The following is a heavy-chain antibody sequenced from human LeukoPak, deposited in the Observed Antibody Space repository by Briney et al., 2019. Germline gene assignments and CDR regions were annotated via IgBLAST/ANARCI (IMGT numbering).Heavy chain of an antibody. CDR2: IIYIFGTA. CDR1: GGTFSSYV. Sequence: ASVKGSCKASGGTFSSYVISWVRQAPGQGLEWMGGIIYIFGTANYAQKFQGRVTITTDESTSTAYMELSSLRPEDTAVYYCARDNYAGANWFDPWGQGTLVTVSS. D-gene: IGHD1-7*01. V-gene: IGHV1-69*05. J-gene: IGHJ5*02. CDR3: ARDNYAGANWFDP.